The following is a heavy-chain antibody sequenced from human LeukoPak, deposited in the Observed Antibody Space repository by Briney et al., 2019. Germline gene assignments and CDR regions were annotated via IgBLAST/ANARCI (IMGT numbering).Heavy chain of an antibody. J-gene: IGHJ3*02. CDR1: GGSISSGGYS. Sequence: SETLSLTCAVSGGSISSGGYSWGWIRQPPGKGREWIGYIYHSGSTYYNPSLKSRVTISVDRSKNQFSLKLSSVTAADTAVYYCAREGRASRHAFDIWGQGTMVTVSS. CDR2: IYHSGST. D-gene: IGHD2-2*01. CDR3: AREGRASRHAFDI. V-gene: IGHV4-30-2*01.